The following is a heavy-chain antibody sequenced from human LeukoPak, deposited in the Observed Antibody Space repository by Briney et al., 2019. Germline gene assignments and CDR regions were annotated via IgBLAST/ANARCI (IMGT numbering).Heavy chain of an antibody. CDR3: ARVVYYGSGSSPGDY. J-gene: IGHJ4*02. CDR1: GGSISSGGYY. D-gene: IGHD3-10*01. CDR2: IYHSGST. V-gene: IGHV4-30-2*05. Sequence: PSQTLSLTCTVSGGSISSGGYYWSWIRQPPGKGLELIGYIYHSGSTYYNPSLKSRVTISVDRSKNQFSLKLSSVTAADTAVYYCARVVYYGSGSSPGDYWGQGTLVTVSS.